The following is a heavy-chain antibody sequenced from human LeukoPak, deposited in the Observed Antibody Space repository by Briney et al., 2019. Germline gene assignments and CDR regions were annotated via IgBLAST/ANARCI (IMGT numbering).Heavy chain of an antibody. J-gene: IGHJ4*02. Sequence: GGSLRLSCAASGFTFSGSALHWVRQASGKGLEGVGRIRSTANGYATAYAASVKGRFTISRDDSKNTAYLQMDSLKTEDTAVYYCTGNYYGSGSYADFDYWGQGTLVTVS. V-gene: IGHV3-73*01. CDR2: IRSTANGYAT. D-gene: IGHD3-10*01. CDR3: TGNYYGSGSYADFDY. CDR1: GFTFSGSA.